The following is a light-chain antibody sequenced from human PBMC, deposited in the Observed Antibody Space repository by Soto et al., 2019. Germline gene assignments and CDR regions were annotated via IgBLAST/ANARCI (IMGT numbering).Light chain of an antibody. CDR1: NSDVGRYNS. V-gene: IGLV2-11*01. Sequence: QSALTQPHSVSGSPGQSVTISCTGTNSDVGRYNSVSWYQQLPGKAPKIIISAVRQRPSGVPDRFSGSKSGNTASLTISGLQAEDEADYYCSSYTSSSTPYVFGTGTKVTVL. CDR2: AVR. CDR3: SSYTSSSTPYV. J-gene: IGLJ1*01.